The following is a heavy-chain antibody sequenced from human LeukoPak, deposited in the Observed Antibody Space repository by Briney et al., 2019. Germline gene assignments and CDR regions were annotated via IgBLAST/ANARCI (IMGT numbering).Heavy chain of an antibody. J-gene: IGHJ4*02. Sequence: QTGGSLRLSCAASGFTFSSYAMSWVRQAPGKGLEWVSAISASGSTTYYADSVKGRFTISRDNAKNSLYLQMNSLRAEDTAVYYCARDTLEQWLGNFDYWGQGTLVTVSS. CDR3: ARDTLEQWLGNFDY. CDR2: ISASGSTT. CDR1: GFTFSSYA. V-gene: IGHV3-23*01. D-gene: IGHD6-19*01.